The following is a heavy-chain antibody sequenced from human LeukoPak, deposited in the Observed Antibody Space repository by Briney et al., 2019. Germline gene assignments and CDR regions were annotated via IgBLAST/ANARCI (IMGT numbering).Heavy chain of an antibody. CDR1: GYTFTSYY. Sequence: ASVKVSCKASGYTFTSYYIHWVRQAPGQGLEWMGAINPSGGSTTYAQKFQGRVTVTRDMSTTTVYMELSSLRSEDTAMYYCTRGYSYGFSPDYWGQGTLVTVSS. V-gene: IGHV1-46*01. CDR3: TRGYSYGFSPDY. CDR2: INPSGGST. D-gene: IGHD5-18*01. J-gene: IGHJ4*02.